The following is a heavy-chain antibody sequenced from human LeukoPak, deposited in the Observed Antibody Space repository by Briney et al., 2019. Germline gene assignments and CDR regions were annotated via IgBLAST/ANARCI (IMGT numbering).Heavy chain of an antibody. V-gene: IGHV3-23*01. CDR2: MSSSDDGR. J-gene: IGHJ6*04. D-gene: IGHD3-10*02. CDR3: AELGITMIGSV. CDR1: GFSFSSYA. Sequence: GGSLRLSCATSGFSFSSYAMSWVRQAPGKGLEWVSAMSSSDDGRYYAASVRGRFTISRDNAKNSLYLQMNSLRAEDTAVYYCAELGITMIGSVWGKGTTVTISS.